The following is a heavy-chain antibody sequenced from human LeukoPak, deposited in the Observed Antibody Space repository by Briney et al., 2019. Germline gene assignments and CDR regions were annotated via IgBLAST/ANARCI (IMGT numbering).Heavy chain of an antibody. V-gene: IGHV3-23*01. CDR1: GFTFSSYA. CDR3: ARGHYDSSGRYFDY. J-gene: IGHJ4*02. CDR2: ISGSGGST. D-gene: IGHD3-22*01. Sequence: PGGSLRLSCAASGFTFSSYAMSWIRQAPVKGLEWVSAISGSGGSTYYADSVKGRFTISRDNSKNTLYLQMNSLRAEDTAVYYCARGHYDSSGRYFDYWGQGTLVTVSS.